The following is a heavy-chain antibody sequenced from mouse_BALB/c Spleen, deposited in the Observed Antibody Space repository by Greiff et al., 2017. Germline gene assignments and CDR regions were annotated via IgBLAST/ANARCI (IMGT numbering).Heavy chain of an antibody. J-gene: IGHJ2*01. CDR2: IFPGTGTT. D-gene: IGHD1-1*01. Sequence: QVQLQQSGAELVKPGASVKLSCKTSGYTFTSYWIQWVKQRPGQGLGWIGEIFPGTGTTYYNEKFKGKATLTIDTSSSTAYMQLSSLTSEDSAVYFCARGGTTVVAESYFDYWGQGTTLTVSS. CDR3: ARGGTTVVAESYFDY. V-gene: IGHV1S132*01. CDR1: GYTFTSYW.